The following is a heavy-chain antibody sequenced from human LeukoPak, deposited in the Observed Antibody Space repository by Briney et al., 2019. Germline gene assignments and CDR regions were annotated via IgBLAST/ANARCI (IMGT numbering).Heavy chain of an antibody. D-gene: IGHD2-21*02. J-gene: IGHJ4*02. CDR2: IYSGGST. CDR1: GFTVSSNY. CDR3: VRGDRRDF. Sequence: PGGSLRLSCAASGFTVSSNYMSWVRQAPGKGLEWVSVIYSGGSTYYADSVKGRFTISRDNSKNTLFLQMNSLRVEDTAVYYCVRGDRRDFWGQGTLVTVSS. V-gene: IGHV3-66*01.